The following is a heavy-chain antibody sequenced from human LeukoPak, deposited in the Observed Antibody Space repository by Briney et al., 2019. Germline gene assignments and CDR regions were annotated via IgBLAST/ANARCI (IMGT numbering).Heavy chain of an antibody. CDR3: AKDPRNILTSDYDDFDI. D-gene: IGHD3-9*01. CDR1: GYTFTSYG. J-gene: IGHJ3*02. Sequence: ASVKVSCKASGYTFTSYGISWVRQAPGQGLEWMGWISAYNGNTNYAQKLQGRVTMTRDMSTSTVYMELSTLRSDDTAVYFCAKDPRNILTSDYDDFDIWGQGTMVIVSS. CDR2: ISAYNGNT. V-gene: IGHV1-18*01.